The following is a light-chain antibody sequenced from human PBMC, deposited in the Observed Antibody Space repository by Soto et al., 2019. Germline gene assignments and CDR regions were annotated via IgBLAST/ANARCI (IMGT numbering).Light chain of an antibody. CDR1: RSDGGAYHS. J-gene: IGLJ3*02. CDR3: SSFTDTGTVM. V-gene: IGLV2-14*03. CDR2: DVS. Sequence: QSALTRPASVSGSPGQSFTLPCTGSRSDGGAYHSVAWYQQHPGKAPKLIIFDVSNRPSGVSNRFSGSKSGNTASLTISGLQAEDEADYYCSSFTDTGTVMFGGGTELTVL.